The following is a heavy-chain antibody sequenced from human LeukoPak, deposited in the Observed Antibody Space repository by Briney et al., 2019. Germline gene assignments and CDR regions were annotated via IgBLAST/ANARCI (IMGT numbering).Heavy chain of an antibody. V-gene: IGHV4-31*03. CDR3: ARFTYSSGYFGY. CDR2: IYYSGST. CDR1: GGSISSGGYY. Sequence: SSQTLSLTCTVSGGSISSGGYYWSWIRQHPGKGLEWIGYIYYSGSTYYNPSLKSRVTISVDTSKNQFSLKLSSVTAADTAVYYCARFTYSSGYFGYWGQGTLVTVSS. D-gene: IGHD3-22*01. J-gene: IGHJ4*02.